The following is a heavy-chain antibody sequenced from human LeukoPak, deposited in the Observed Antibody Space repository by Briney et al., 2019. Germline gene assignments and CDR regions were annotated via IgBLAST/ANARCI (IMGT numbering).Heavy chain of an antibody. D-gene: IGHD3-22*01. J-gene: IGHJ4*02. Sequence: GGSLRLSCAASGFTFRTYSMNWVRQAPGKGLEWISYISSNSNTRYYADSVKGRFTISRDNAKNSLNLQMSSLRDEDTAVYYCARVVYDSSGYYLHFDYWGQGTLVTVSS. CDR1: GFTFRTYS. CDR3: ARVVYDSSGYYLHFDY. V-gene: IGHV3-48*02. CDR2: ISSNSNTR.